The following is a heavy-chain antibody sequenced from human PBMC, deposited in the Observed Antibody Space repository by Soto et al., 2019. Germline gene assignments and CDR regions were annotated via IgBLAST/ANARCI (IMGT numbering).Heavy chain of an antibody. Sequence: GGSQRLSCAASGFTFSSYGMHWVRQAPGKGLEWVANIKGDGSEKYSVASVKGRFTISRDNANNTVYLQMNTLSAEDTAVYYCARFLGSASYYDYWGQGTLVTVSS. CDR2: IKGDGSEK. J-gene: IGHJ4*02. D-gene: IGHD3-10*01. V-gene: IGHV3-7*01. CDR3: ARFLGSASYYDY. CDR1: GFTFSSYG.